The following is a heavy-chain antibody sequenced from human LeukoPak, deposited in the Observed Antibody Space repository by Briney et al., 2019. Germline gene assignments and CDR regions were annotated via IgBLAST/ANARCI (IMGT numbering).Heavy chain of an antibody. V-gene: IGHV4-31*03. J-gene: IGHJ3*02. CDR1: GGSISSGGYY. CDR3: PGGGPSFGGIPPPI. D-gene: IGHD3-16*01. CDR2: IYYSGST. Sequence: PSETLSLTCTVSGGSISSGGYYWSWIRQHPGKGLEWIGYIYYSGSTYYNPSLKSRVTISVDTSKNQFSLKLSSVTAADTAVYYCPGGGPSFGGIPPPIWGQGTMVTVSS.